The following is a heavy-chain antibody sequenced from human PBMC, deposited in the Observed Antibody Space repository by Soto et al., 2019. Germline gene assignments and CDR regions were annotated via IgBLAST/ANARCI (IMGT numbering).Heavy chain of an antibody. CDR3: ARRGFSSSWGYWYFDL. Sequence: QVQLVQSGAEVKKPGASVKVSCKASGYTFTSYDINWVRQATGQGLEWMGWMNPDSGNTGYAQKFQGRVAMTRNTSISTAYMELCSLRSEDTAVYYCARRGFSSSWGYWYFDLWGRGTLFTVSS. V-gene: IGHV1-8*01. D-gene: IGHD6-13*01. CDR2: MNPDSGNT. J-gene: IGHJ2*01. CDR1: GYTFTSYD.